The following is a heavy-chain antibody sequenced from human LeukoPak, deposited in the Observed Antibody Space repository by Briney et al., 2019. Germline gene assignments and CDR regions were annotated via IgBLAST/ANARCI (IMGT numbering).Heavy chain of an antibody. CDR3: ARGSSGDY. V-gene: IGHV4-34*01. J-gene: IGHJ4*02. CDR2: INHSGST. Sequence: SETLSLTCAVYGGSFSGYYWSWIRQPPGKGLEWIGEINHSGSTNYNPSLKSRVTISVDTSKNQFSLKLSSVTAADTAVYYCARGSSGDYWGQGTLVTVSS. D-gene: IGHD6-25*01. CDR1: GGSFSGYY.